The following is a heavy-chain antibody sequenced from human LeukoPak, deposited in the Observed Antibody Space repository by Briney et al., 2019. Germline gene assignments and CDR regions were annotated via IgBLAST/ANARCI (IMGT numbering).Heavy chain of an antibody. Sequence: PSETLSLTCTVSGGSISSGSYYWSWIRQPAGKGLEWIGRIYTSGSTNYNPSLKSRVTISVDTSKNQFSLKLSSVTAADTAAYYCAREEDIVVVPAALYYYYMDVWGKGTTVTVSS. CDR2: IYTSGST. J-gene: IGHJ6*03. D-gene: IGHD2-2*01. CDR1: GGSISSGSYY. CDR3: AREEDIVVVPAALYYYYMDV. V-gene: IGHV4-61*02.